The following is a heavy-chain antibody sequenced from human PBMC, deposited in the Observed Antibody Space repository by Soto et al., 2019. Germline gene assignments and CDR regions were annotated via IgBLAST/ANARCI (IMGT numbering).Heavy chain of an antibody. CDR3: AKSSDSSGYYVVDY. J-gene: IGHJ4*02. CDR1: GFTFDDYA. V-gene: IGHV3-9*01. CDR2: ISWKSGSI. D-gene: IGHD3-22*01. Sequence: EVQLVESGGGLVQPGRSLRLSCAASGFTFDDYAMHWVRQAPGKGLEWVSGISWKSGSIGYADSVKGRFTISRDNAKNSLYLQMNSLRAEDTALYYCAKSSDSSGYYVVDYWGQGTLVTVS.